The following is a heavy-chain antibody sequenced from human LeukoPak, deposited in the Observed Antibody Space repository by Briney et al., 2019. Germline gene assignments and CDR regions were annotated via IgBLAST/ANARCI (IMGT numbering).Heavy chain of an antibody. Sequence: PSETLSLTCTVSGDSIISNIYWWDWVRLPPGKGLEWIGATFYTGRTFYNPSLKSRVTISVDTSKNQFSLDLNSATAADTADYYCARRRHNFDFYNVLGQGTRVLVSS. V-gene: IGHV4-39*01. CDR2: TFYTGRT. CDR3: ARRRHNFDFYNV. J-gene: IGHJ3*01. CDR1: GDSIISNIYW. D-gene: IGHD3/OR15-3a*01.